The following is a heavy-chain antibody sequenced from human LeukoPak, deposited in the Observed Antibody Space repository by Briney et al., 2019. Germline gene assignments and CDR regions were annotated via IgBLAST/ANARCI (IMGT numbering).Heavy chain of an antibody. Sequence: PSETLSLTCTVSGGSISITNYYWVWLPQPPEKGLEWIASISQSGHTYYNPSLKSRVTISVDTSKNQFSLKLSSVTAADTAVYYCAIGRVADDFDYWGQGTLVTVSS. D-gene: IGHD1-26*01. CDR3: AIGRVADDFDY. J-gene: IGHJ4*02. V-gene: IGHV4-39*07. CDR2: ISQSGHT. CDR1: GGSISITNYY.